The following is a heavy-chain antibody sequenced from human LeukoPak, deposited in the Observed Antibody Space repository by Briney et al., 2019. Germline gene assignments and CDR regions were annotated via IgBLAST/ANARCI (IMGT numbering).Heavy chain of an antibody. J-gene: IGHJ6*02. V-gene: IGHV1-8*01. CDR3: ARGGKYYYGSGSYYSRSHYGMDV. Sequence: ASVKVSCKASGYTFTSYDINWVRQATGQGLEWMGWMNPNSGNTGYAQKFQGRVSMTRNTSISTAYMELSSLRSEDTAVYYCARGGKYYYGSGSYYSRSHYGMDVWGQGATVTVSS. D-gene: IGHD3-10*01. CDR1: GYTFTSYD. CDR2: MNPNSGNT.